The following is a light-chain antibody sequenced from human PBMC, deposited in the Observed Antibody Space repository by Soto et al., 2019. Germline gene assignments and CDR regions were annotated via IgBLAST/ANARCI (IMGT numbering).Light chain of an antibody. CDR1: LSVSVY. Sequence: EILLTQSPATLSLSPVERATLSCRTSLSVSVYLDWYQQKPGQAPRLLISDASNRATGIPARFSGSGSGTDFTLTISSLEPEDFATYVCQQYNGYWTFGQGTKVDIK. CDR3: QQYNGYWT. CDR2: DAS. J-gene: IGKJ1*01. V-gene: IGKV3-11*01.